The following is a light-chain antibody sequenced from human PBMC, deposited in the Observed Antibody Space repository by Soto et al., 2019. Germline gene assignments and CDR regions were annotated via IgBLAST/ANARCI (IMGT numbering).Light chain of an antibody. Sequence: EIVLTQSPVTLALSPGDRATLSCRASQSLSRSSLALYQQKPGRAPRLLIYGASSRATGIPDRFSGSGSGTDFTITISRLEAEDFAVYYCQRYGSSPRTFGQGTKVDI. CDR1: QSLSRSS. CDR2: GAS. V-gene: IGKV3-20*01. CDR3: QRYGSSPRT. J-gene: IGKJ1*01.